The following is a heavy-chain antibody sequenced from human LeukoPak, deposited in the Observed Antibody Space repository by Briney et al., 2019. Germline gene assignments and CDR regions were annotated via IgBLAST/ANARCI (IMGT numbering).Heavy chain of an antibody. V-gene: IGHV4-34*01. CDR3: ARVRCGGSCHFDY. Sequence: SETLSLTCAVYGGSFGGYYWSWIRQPPGKGLEWIGEINHSGSTNYNPSLKSRVTISVDTSKNQFSLKLSSVTAADTAVYYCARVRCGGSCHFDYWGQGTLVTVSS. D-gene: IGHD2-15*01. CDR2: INHSGST. J-gene: IGHJ4*02. CDR1: GGSFGGYY.